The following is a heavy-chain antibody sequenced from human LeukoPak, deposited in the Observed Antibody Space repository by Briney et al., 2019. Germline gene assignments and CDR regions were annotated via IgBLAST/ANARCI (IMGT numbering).Heavy chain of an antibody. J-gene: IGHJ4*02. CDR2: ISGSGGST. CDR3: AKFPITLGELSPGNY. CDR1: GFTFSSYA. V-gene: IGHV3-23*01. D-gene: IGHD3-16*02. Sequence: PGGSLRLSCAASGFTFSSYAMSWVRQAPGKGLEWVSAISGSGGSTYYADSVKGRFTISRDNSKNTLYLQMNSLRAEDTAVYYCAKFPITLGELSPGNYWGQGTLVTVPS.